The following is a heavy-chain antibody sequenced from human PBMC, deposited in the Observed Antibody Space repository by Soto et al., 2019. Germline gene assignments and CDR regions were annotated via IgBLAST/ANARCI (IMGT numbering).Heavy chain of an antibody. V-gene: IGHV3-9*01. J-gene: IGHJ4*01. Sequence: GGSLRLSCVASGLSIDDSAMHWVRQVPGKGLEWVSGISWNSGRIGYADSVKGRFTISRDNAKSSLYLQMDSLRPEDTALYYCVKALKAHTVTTYFEHWGRGALVTVSS. D-gene: IGHD4-17*01. CDR1: GLSIDDSA. CDR3: VKALKAHTVTTYFEH. CDR2: ISWNSGRI.